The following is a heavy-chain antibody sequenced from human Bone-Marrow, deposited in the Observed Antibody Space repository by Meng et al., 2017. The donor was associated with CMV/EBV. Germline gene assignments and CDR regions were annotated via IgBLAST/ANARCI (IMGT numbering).Heavy chain of an antibody. Sequence: SCAASGFTVSSNYMSWVRQAPGKGLQWVSVIYNDGATYSADSVKGRFTISRDTSENSVYLQMNTLRAEDTAVYYCARERIRYLEWTSSYGMDVWGQGTTVTVSS. D-gene: IGHD3-3*01. CDR1: GFTVSSNY. J-gene: IGHJ6*02. V-gene: IGHV3-53*01. CDR3: ARERIRYLEWTSSYGMDV. CDR2: IYNDGAT.